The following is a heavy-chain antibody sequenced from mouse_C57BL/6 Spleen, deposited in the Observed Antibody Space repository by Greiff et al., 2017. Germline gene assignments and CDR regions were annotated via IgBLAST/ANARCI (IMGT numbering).Heavy chain of an antibody. CDR2: IYPGSGST. CDR3: ARLSPSYYGRRGYYFHN. CDR1: GYTFTSSW. D-gene: IGHD1-1*01. V-gene: IGHV1-55*01. J-gene: IGHJ2*01. Sequence: VQLLQPGAELVQSGASVRMSCNASGYTFTSSWITWVKQRPGQGLEWIGDIYPGSGSTNSNEKFKSKATLTVDTSSSTAYMQLSSLTSEDSSVYYCARLSPSYYGRRGYYFHNRGQGAPPPV.